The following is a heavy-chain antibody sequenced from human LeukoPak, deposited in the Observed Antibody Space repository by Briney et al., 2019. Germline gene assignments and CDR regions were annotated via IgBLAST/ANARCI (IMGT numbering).Heavy chain of an antibody. CDR3: ARTYSSGWYYFDY. Sequence: GGALRLSCAASGFTSSSYGMSWVRQAPGEGLEWVSAISGSGGTTYYADSVKGRFTISRDNSKNTLHLQMNSLRAEDTAAYYCARTYSSGWYYFDYWGQGTLVTVSS. J-gene: IGHJ4*02. CDR1: GFTSSSYG. V-gene: IGHV3-23*01. CDR2: ISGSGGTT. D-gene: IGHD6-19*01.